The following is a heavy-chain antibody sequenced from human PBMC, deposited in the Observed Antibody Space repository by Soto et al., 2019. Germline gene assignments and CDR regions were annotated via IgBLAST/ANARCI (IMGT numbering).Heavy chain of an antibody. D-gene: IGHD2-15*01. CDR1: GFTFSSYE. CDR3: AGRDGHNRRKAPYYYYYYGMNV. J-gene: IGHJ6*02. V-gene: IGHV3-48*03. Sequence: GGSLRLSCVASGFTFSSYEMNWVRQAPGKGLEWISYIRGGGTTMYYADSVKGRFTISRDNTKNSPYLQMNSLTAEDTAVYYCAGRDGHNRRKAPYYYYYYGMNVWGQGTTVTVSS. CDR2: IRGGGTTM.